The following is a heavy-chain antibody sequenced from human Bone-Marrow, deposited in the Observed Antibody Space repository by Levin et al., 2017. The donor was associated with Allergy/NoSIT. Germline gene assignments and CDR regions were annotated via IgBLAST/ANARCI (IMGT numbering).Heavy chain of an antibody. D-gene: IGHD3-10*01. CDR2: INPNSGGT. Sequence: WASVKVSCKASGYTFTGYYMHWVRQAPGQGLEWMGWINPNSGGTNYAQKFQGRVTMTRDTSISTAYMELSRLRSDDTAVYYCARAARGVTPGGYLIDYWGQGTLVTVSS. CDR1: GYTFTGYY. J-gene: IGHJ4*02. V-gene: IGHV1-2*02. CDR3: ARAARGVTPGGYLIDY.